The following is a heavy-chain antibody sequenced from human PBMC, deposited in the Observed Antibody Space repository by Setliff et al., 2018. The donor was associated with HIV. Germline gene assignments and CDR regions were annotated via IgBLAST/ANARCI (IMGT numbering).Heavy chain of an antibody. CDR2: ISNSSSAR. J-gene: IGHJ5*01. D-gene: IGHD3-10*01. Sequence: PSETLSLSCAASGETIGGYGMNWVRQVPGKALEWVSYISNSSSARYYADSVKGRFTISRDNAKNSLFLQMSGLRVEDTAVYYCARDGHYNSGSPNWFDSWGQGILVTVSS. CDR1: GETIGGYG. CDR3: ARDGHYNSGSPNWFDS. V-gene: IGHV3-48*01.